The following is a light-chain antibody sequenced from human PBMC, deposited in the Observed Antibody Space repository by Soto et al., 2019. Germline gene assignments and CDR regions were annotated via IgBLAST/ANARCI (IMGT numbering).Light chain of an antibody. CDR3: QQYGSSPLT. V-gene: IGKV3-20*01. CDR2: GAS. Sequence: EIVLTQSPGTLSLSPGERATLSCRASQSVSNSLAWYQQKTGQAPRLLISGASSRATGIPDRFSGSGSETDFTLTISRLEPEDFALYYCQQYGSSPLTLGQGTRMETK. J-gene: IGKJ5*01. CDR1: QSVSNS.